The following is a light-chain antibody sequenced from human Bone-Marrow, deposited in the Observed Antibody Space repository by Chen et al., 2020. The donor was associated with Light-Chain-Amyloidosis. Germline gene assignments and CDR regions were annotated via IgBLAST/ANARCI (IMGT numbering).Light chain of an antibody. CDR2: DVS. CDR3: CSYAGSYTLV. CDR1: SRDVGGYNY. Sequence: QSALTQPRSVSGSLGQPVTISCTGTSRDVGGYNYVSWYQQHPGKAPKLLIYDVSKRPSGVPYRFSGSKSGNTASLTISGLQAEDEADYYCCSYAGSYTLVFGGGTKLTVL. V-gene: IGLV2-11*01. J-gene: IGLJ2*01.